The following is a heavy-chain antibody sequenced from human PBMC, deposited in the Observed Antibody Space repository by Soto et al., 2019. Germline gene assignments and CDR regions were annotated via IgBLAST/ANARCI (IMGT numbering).Heavy chain of an antibody. D-gene: IGHD6-19*01. V-gene: IGHV1-18*01. CDR2: ISAYNGNT. J-gene: IGHJ4*02. CDR3: ARHTYSSGRSDFDY. CDR1: GYTFTSYA. Sequence: ASVKVSCKASGYTFTSYAMHWVRQAPGQGLEWMGWISAYNGNTNYAQKLQGRVTMTTDTSTSTAYMELRSLRSDDTAVYYCARHTYSSGRSDFDYWGQGTLVTVSS.